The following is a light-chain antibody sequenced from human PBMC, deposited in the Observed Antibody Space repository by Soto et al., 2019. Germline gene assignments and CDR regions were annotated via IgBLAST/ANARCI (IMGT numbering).Light chain of an antibody. CDR2: DAS. J-gene: IGKJ4*01. CDR1: QGISSA. CDR3: QQFNSYAT. Sequence: AIQLTQSPSSLSASVGDRVTITCRASQGISSALAWYQQKPGKAPKLLIYDASSLESGVPSRFSGSGSGTDFTLTISSLQPEDFATYYCQQFNSYATFGGGTKVDIK. V-gene: IGKV1-13*02.